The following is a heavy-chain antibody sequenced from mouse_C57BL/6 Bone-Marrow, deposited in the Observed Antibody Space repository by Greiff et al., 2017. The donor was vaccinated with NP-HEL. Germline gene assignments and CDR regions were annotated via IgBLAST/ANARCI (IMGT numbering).Heavy chain of an antibody. CDR1: GYSITSGYD. D-gene: IGHD3-2*02. CDR3: ARESLRYYAMDY. Sequence: DVQLQESGPGMVKPSQSLSLTCTVTGYSITSGYDWHWIRHFPGNKLEWMGYISYSGLTNYNPSLKSRISITHDTSKNHFFLKLKSVTTEDTATYYCARESLRYYAMDYWGQGTSVTVST. CDR2: ISYSGLT. J-gene: IGHJ4*01. V-gene: IGHV3-1*01.